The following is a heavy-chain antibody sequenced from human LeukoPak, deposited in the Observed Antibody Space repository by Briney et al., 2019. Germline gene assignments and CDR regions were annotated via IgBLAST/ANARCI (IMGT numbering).Heavy chain of an antibody. CDR2: ISYDGSNE. J-gene: IGHJ4*02. CDR3: ARGDYGDYD. V-gene: IGHV3-30*04. CDR1: GFTFSSYA. Sequence: GGSLRLSCAASGFTFSSYAMHWVRQAPGKGLEWVAVISYDGSNEYYADSVKGRFTISRDNSKNTLYLQMNSLRAEDTAVYYCARGDYGDYDWGQGTLVTVSS. D-gene: IGHD4-17*01.